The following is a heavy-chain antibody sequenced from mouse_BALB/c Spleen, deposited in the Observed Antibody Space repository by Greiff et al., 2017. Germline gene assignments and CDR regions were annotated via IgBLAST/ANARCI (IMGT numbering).Heavy chain of an antibody. J-gene: IGHJ4*01. CDR2: ISSGSSTI. CDR1: GFTFSSFG. D-gene: IGHD2-14*01. CDR3: AREGYRYPYYYAMDY. V-gene: IGHV5-17*02. Sequence: EVQLVESGGGLVQPGGSRKLSCAASGFTFSSFGMHWVRQAPEKGLEWVAYISSGSSTIYYADTVKGRFTISRDNPKNTLFLQMTSLRSEDTAMYYCAREGYRYPYYYAMDYWGQGTSVTVSS.